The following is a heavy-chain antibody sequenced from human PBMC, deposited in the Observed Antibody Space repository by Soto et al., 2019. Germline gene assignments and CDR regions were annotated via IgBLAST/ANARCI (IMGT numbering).Heavy chain of an antibody. J-gene: IGHJ5*02. Sequence: LSLTCSASGGSITSSSHFWGWVRQPPGKGLEWIGTIYFPGNTYYTPSLKSRLTMSIDTSKNEFSLRLNSVTAADTAVYYCAGQTFTIAAASYGRSNWFDPWGPGTLVTVSS. CDR1: GGSITSSSHF. CDR2: IYFPGNT. D-gene: IGHD6-25*01. CDR3: AGQTFTIAAASYGRSNWFDP. V-gene: IGHV4-39*01.